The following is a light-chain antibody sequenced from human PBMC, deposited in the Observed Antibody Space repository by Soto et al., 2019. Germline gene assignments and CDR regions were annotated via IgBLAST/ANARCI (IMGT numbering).Light chain of an antibody. CDR3: HQYGTGPWT. J-gene: IGKJ1*01. V-gene: IGKV3-20*01. CDR1: QSLYNNY. CDR2: AAS. Sequence: EVVLTQSPGTLSLSPGERATLSCRASQSLYNNYLAWYQQRPGQAPRVLIYAASSRATGIPDRFSGRGSGTDFTLTISRLEPGDFAVYYCHQYGTGPWTLGQGTKVEIK.